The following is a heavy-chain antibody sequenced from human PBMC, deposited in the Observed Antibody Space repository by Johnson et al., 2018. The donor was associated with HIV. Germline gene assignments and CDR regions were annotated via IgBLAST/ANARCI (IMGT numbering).Heavy chain of an antibody. J-gene: IGHJ3*02. CDR3: TTEAYSSSSAAFDI. CDR1: GFTVSDNY. V-gene: IGHV3-66*01. D-gene: IGHD6-6*01. CDR2: IYSGGAT. Sequence: VQLVESGGGLVQPGGSLRLSCAASGFTVSDNYMIRVRQAPGKGLEWVSVIYSGGATYYADSVKGRFTISRDNSKNTLYLQMNSLKTEDTAVYYCTTEAYSSSSAAFDIWGQGTMVTVSS.